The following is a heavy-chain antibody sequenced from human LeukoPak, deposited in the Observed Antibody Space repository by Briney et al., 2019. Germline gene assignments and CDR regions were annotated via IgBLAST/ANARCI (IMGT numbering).Heavy chain of an antibody. CDR2: IVVGSGNT. J-gene: IGHJ4*02. CDR3: AATYYYDSSGYPFDY. CDR1: GFTFTSSA. D-gene: IGHD3-22*01. Sequence: GASVKVSCKASGFTFTSSAMQWVRQARGQRLEWIGWIVVGSGNTNYAQKFQERVTITRDMSTSTAYMELSSLRSEDTAVYYCAATYYYDSSGYPFDYWGQGTLVTVSS. V-gene: IGHV1-58*02.